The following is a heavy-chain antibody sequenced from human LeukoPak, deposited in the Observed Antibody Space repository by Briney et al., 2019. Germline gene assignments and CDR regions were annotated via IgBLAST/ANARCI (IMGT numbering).Heavy chain of an antibody. V-gene: IGHV3-33*01. CDR3: ARELNWGLDY. CDR1: GYTFSTYG. D-gene: IGHD7-27*01. Sequence: GGSLRLPCAASGYTFSTYGLHWVRQAPGKGLEWEALIWHDGSDKYYADSVKGRFTISRDTSKNTLYLQMNSLRAEDTAVYYCARELNWGLDYWGQGTLVTVSS. J-gene: IGHJ4*02. CDR2: IWHDGSDK.